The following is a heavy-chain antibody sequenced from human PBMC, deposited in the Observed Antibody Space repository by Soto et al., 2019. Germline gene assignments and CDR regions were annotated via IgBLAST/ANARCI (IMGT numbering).Heavy chain of an antibody. V-gene: IGHV5-51*01. J-gene: IGHJ4*02. Sequence: GESLKISCKASGFSFSTYSLGWVRQMPGKGLEWMGNIFSSDSHARYSPSFQGQVTISVDRYTNTSYLQGSSLKASASAMSDCGPSRGRSWFDYWGPGPLLTASS. CDR2: IFSSDSHA. CDR1: GFSFSTYS. CDR3: GPSRGRSWFDY. D-gene: IGHD6-25*01.